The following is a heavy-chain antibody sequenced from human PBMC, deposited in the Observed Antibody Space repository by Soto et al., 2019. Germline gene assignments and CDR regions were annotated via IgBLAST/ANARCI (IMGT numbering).Heavy chain of an antibody. V-gene: IGHV4-4*07. CDR2: IYTSVST. CDR3: ARGVITMVRGVRPNWFHX. Sequence: TLSLTCTISGGSISSYYWSWIRQPAGKGLEWIGLIYTSVSTNYNPSLKSRVTMSVDTSKNQFSLKLSSVTAADTAVYYCARGVITMVRGVRPNWFHXWGQGTLVTVSX. CDR1: GGSISSYY. D-gene: IGHD3-10*01. J-gene: IGHJ5*02.